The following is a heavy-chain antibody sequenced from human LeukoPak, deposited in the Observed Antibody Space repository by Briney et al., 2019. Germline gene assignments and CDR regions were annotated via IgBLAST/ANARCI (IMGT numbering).Heavy chain of an antibody. J-gene: IGHJ1*01. CDR2: ISSSSTYI. V-gene: IGHV3-21*01. D-gene: IGHD6-19*01. CDR1: GFTFSSYS. Sequence: PGGSLRLSCAASGFTFSSYSMNWVRQAPGKGLEWVSSISSSSTYIYYADSVEGRFTISRDNAKNSLYLQMNSLRAEGTAVYYCAPTVVGTGYFQHWGQGTLVTVSS. CDR3: APTVVGTGYFQH.